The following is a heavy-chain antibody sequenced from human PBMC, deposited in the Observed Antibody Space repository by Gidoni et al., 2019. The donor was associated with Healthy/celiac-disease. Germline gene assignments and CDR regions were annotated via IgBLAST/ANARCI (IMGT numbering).Heavy chain of an antibody. D-gene: IGHD4-17*01. Sequence: QVQLVESGGGVLQPGRSLRLSCAASGFPFSSSGMHWVRQAPGKGLEWVAVLWYDGSNKYYADSVKGRFTISRDNSKNTLYLQMNSLRAEDTAVYYCARTSSYGDYDYWGQGTLVTVSS. CDR2: LWYDGSNK. CDR1: GFPFSSSG. J-gene: IGHJ4*02. V-gene: IGHV3-33*01. CDR3: ARTSSYGDYDY.